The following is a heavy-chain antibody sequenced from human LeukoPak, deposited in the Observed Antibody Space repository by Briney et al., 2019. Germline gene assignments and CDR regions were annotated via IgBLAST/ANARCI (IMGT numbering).Heavy chain of an antibody. CDR1: GFTVSSSY. V-gene: IGHV3-53*01. CDR3: ASWPGGWYGEDS. Sequence: GGSLRLSCAASGFTVSSSYMSWARQAPGKGLEWVSVVFGGGNTYYADSVKGRFTISRDTFKNTVNLEMNSLRAEDTAVYYCASWPGGWYGEDSWGQGTLVTVSS. J-gene: IGHJ4*02. CDR2: VFGGGNT. D-gene: IGHD6-19*01.